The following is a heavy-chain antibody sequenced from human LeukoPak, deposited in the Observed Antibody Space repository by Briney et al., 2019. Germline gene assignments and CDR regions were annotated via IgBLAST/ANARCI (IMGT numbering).Heavy chain of an antibody. Sequence: SVKVSCKASGGTFSTFALSWVRQAPGQGPDWMGGIIPILGTANYAQKFQGRATITADESTSTAYMELSSLTSEDPAVYYCATSPTGYSPGYWGQGTLVTVSS. CDR1: GGTFSTFA. J-gene: IGHJ4*02. D-gene: IGHD4-23*01. CDR3: ATSPTGYSPGY. CDR2: IIPILGTA. V-gene: IGHV1-69*01.